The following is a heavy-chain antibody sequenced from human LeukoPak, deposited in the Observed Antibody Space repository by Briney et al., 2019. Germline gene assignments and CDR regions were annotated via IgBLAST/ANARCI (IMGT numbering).Heavy chain of an antibody. Sequence: GGSLRLSCAASGFTFSDYYMNWISQAPGKGLEWVSYISGSSSYTNYADSVKGRFTISRDNAKNSLYLQRNSLGAEDTAVYYCATRGHSSSWYYFDYWGQGTLVTVSS. CDR3: ATRGHSSSWYYFDY. J-gene: IGHJ4*02. D-gene: IGHD6-13*01. CDR2: ISGSSSYT. V-gene: IGHV3-11*03. CDR1: GFTFSDYY.